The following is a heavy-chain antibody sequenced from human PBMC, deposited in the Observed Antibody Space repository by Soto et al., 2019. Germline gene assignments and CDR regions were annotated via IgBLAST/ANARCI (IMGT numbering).Heavy chain of an antibody. V-gene: IGHV1-24*01. Sequence: GASVKVSCKVSGYTLTELSMHWVRQAPGKGLEWMGGFDPEDGETIYAQKFQGRVTMTEDTSTDTAYMELSSLRSEDTAVYYCAGVDYYGSGSYPPNAFDIWGQGTMVTVSS. J-gene: IGHJ3*02. D-gene: IGHD3-10*01. CDR1: GYTLTELS. CDR3: AGVDYYGSGSYPPNAFDI. CDR2: FDPEDGET.